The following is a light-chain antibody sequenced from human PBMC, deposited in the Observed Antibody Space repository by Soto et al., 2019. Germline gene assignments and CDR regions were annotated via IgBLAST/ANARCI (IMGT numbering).Light chain of an antibody. J-gene: IGLJ3*02. Sequence: HSVLTQPPSVSGTPGQRVTISCSGSSSNIGSNTVNWYQQLPGTAPKVLIYTNNERPSGVPDRFSGSKSGTSASLAISGLQSEDEADYYCAVWDGSLNGPVFGGGTKLTVL. CDR2: TNN. CDR3: AVWDGSLNGPV. V-gene: IGLV1-44*01. CDR1: SSNIGSNT.